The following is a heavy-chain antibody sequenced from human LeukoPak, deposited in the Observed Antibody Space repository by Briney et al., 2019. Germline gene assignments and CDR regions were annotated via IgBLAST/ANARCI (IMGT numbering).Heavy chain of an antibody. CDR3: AKISPYGGNSA. CDR2: ISYDGSNR. D-gene: IGHD4-23*01. Sequence: GGSLRLSCAASGFTFSSYGMHWVRQAPGKGLEWVAVISYDGSNRYYADSVKGRFTISRDNSKSTLYLQMNSLSAEDTAVYYCAKISPYGGNSAWGQGTLVTVSS. V-gene: IGHV3-30*18. J-gene: IGHJ4*02. CDR1: GFTFSSYG.